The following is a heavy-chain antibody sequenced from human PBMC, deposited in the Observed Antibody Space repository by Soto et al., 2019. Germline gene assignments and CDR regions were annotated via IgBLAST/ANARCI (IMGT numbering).Heavy chain of an antibody. CDR2: IYYSGT. V-gene: IGHV4-59*01. D-gene: IGHD3-10*01. J-gene: IGHJ4*02. CDR1: GGSITSYY. CDR3: ARSGGYYYGFDS. Sequence: SETLSLTCTVSGGSITSYYWNWIRQPPGKGLEWIGYIYYSGTKYNPSLKSRVTISEDTSKNQFSLNLSSVTAADTAVYYCARSGGYYYGFDSWGQGTLVTVYS.